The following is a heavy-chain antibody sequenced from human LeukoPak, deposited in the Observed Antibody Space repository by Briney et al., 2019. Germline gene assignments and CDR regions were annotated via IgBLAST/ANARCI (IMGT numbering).Heavy chain of an antibody. CDR1: GYTFTSYG. V-gene: IGHV1-18*01. Sequence: ASVKVSCKASGYTFTSYGISWVRQAPGQGLEWMGWISAYNGNTNYAQKLQGRVTMTTDTSTSTASMELRSLRSDDTAVYYCARIGHYDILTGYSTYYGMDVWGQGTTVTVSS. CDR3: ARIGHYDILTGYSTYYGMDV. J-gene: IGHJ6*02. CDR2: ISAYNGNT. D-gene: IGHD3-9*01.